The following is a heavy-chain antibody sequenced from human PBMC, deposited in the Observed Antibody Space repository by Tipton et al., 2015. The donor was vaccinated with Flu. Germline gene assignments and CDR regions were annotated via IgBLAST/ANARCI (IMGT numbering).Heavy chain of an antibody. J-gene: IGHJ4*02. Sequence: LSLTCAVSGYSISSGYYWGWVRQAPGKGLEWVSLVGWDGRDTFYADSVKGRFTISRDNSKNSLYLQMKNLRLEDSAVYYCAKPRLLGTPNQPEFDSWGPGTLVTVSS. CDR2: VGWDGRDT. V-gene: IGHV3-43D*04. CDR3: AKPRLLGTPNQPEFDS. CDR1: GYSISSGYY. D-gene: IGHD4-23*01.